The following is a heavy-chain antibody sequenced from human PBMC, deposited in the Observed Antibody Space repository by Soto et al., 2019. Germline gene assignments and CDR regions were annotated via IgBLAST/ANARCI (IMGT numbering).Heavy chain of an antibody. CDR3: ARDMGGSYYVRYYFDY. Sequence: QVQLVESGGGVVQPGRSLRLSCAASGFTFSSYAMHWVRQAPGKGLEWVAVISYDGSNKYYADSVKGRFTISRDNSKNTLYRQMNSLRAEDTAVYYCARDMGGSYYVRYYFDYWGQGTLVTVSS. CDR2: ISYDGSNK. V-gene: IGHV3-30-3*01. D-gene: IGHD1-26*01. J-gene: IGHJ4*02. CDR1: GFTFSSYA.